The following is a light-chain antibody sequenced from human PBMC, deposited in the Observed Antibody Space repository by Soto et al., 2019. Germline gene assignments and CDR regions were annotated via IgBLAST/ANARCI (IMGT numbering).Light chain of an antibody. Sequence: EIVMTQSPATLSVSQGERATLPCRASQSVSSNLAWYQQKPGQAPSLLIYGASSRATGIPDRFSGSGSGTDFTLTIRRLEPEVFAVYYCQQYGSPWTFGQGTKVDIK. V-gene: IGKV3-20*01. CDR3: QQYGSPWT. J-gene: IGKJ1*01. CDR2: GAS. CDR1: QSVSSN.